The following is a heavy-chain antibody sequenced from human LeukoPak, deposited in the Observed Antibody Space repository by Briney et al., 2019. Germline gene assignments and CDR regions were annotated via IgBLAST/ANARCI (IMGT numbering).Heavy chain of an antibody. V-gene: IGHV3-23*01. CDR2: ISGSAIYT. CDR1: GFGFSTFD. J-gene: IGHJ4*02. Sequence: GGSLRLSCAASGFGFSTFDMTWVRQAPGKGLEWVSSISGSAIYTFTADSLKGRFSISRDNPQNILYLQMYSLRAEDTAIYFCASKLAGATYYFDSWGQGTLVTVSS. CDR3: ASKLAGATYYFDS. D-gene: IGHD6-19*01.